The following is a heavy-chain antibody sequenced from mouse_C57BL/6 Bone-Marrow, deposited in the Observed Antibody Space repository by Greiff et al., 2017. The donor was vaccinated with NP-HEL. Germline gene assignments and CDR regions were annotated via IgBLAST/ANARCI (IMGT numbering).Heavy chain of an antibody. V-gene: IGHV1-64*01. D-gene: IGHD2-4*01. J-gene: IGHJ1*03. CDR1: GYTFTSYW. CDR3: AVVYYYYYVGVYWYFAV. CDR2: IHPNSGST. Sequence: VKLQQPGAELVKPGASVKLSCKASGYTFTSYWLHWVKQRPGQGLEWIGMIHPNSGSTNYNEKFKSKATLTVDKSSSTAYMQLSSLTSEDSAVYYCAVVYYYYYVGVYWYFAVWGTGTTVTVSS.